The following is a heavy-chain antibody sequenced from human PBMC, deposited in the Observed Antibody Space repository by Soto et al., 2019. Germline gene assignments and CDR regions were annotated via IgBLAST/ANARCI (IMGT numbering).Heavy chain of an antibody. CDR3: ARDCSGGSCYSYAFDI. CDR2: IYYSGST. V-gene: IGHV4-31*03. J-gene: IGHJ3*02. Sequence: SETLSLTCTVSGGSISSGGYYWSWIRQHPGKGLEWIGYIYYSGSTYYNPSLKSRVTISVDTSKNQFSLKLSSVTAADTAVYYCARDCSGGSCYSYAFDIWGQGTMVTVSS. D-gene: IGHD2-15*01. CDR1: GGSISSGGYY.